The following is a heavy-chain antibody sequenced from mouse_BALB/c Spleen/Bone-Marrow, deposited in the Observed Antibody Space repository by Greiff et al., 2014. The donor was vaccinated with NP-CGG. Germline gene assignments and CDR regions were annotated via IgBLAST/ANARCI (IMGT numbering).Heavy chain of an antibody. CDR1: GFTFSSYY. D-gene: IGHD2-10*02. CDR3: ARHGGYGNYFDY. J-gene: IGHJ2*01. V-gene: IGHV5-6-2*01. Sequence: LVESGGGLVKLGGSLKLSCAASGFTFSSYYMSWVRQTPEKRLELVAAINSNGGSTYYPDTVKGRFTISRDNAKNTLYLQMSSLKSEDTALYYCARHGGYGNYFDYWGQGTTLTVSS. CDR2: INSNGGST.